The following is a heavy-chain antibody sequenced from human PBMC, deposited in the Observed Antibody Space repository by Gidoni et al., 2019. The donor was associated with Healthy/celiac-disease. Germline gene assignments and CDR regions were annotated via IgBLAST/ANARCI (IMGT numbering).Heavy chain of an antibody. CDR1: GFTFSNAW. J-gene: IGHJ5*02. Sequence: EVQLVESGGGLVKHGGSLRLSCAASGFTFSNAWMGWVRQAPGKGLEWVGRIKGKTDGGTTDYAAPVKGRFTISRDDSKNTLYLQMNSLKTEDTAVYYCTTARRWFGFTWGQGTLVTVSS. CDR3: TTARRWFGFT. CDR2: IKGKTDGGTT. V-gene: IGHV3-15*01. D-gene: IGHD3-10*01.